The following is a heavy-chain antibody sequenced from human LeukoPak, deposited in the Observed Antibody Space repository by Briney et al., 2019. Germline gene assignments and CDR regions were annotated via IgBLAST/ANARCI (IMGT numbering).Heavy chain of an antibody. CDR2: IQYGESKK. V-gene: IGHV3-30*02. CDR1: GFTFNNYA. CDR3: TKDSPAVAH. J-gene: IGHJ4*02. Sequence: PGGSLRLSCTASGFTFNNYAMHWVRQAPGKGLEWVAYIQYGESKKYYADSVKGRFTVSRDNSKNTLYLQMSGLRPEDTALYYCTKDSPAVAHWGQGILVTVSS.